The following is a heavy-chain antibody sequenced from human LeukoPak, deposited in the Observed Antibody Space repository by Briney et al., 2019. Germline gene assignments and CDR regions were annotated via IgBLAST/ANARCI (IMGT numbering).Heavy chain of an antibody. D-gene: IGHD1-26*01. CDR2: IRSKANSYAT. J-gene: IGHJ4*02. CDR3: ARRRDSGSLQHFDY. Sequence: GGSLRLSCAASGFTFSGSAMHWVRQASGKGLEWVGRIRSKANSYATAYAASVKGRFTISRDDSKNTAYLQMNSLKTEDTAVYYCARRRDSGSLQHFDYWGQGTLVTVSS. CDR1: GFTFSGSA. V-gene: IGHV3-73*01.